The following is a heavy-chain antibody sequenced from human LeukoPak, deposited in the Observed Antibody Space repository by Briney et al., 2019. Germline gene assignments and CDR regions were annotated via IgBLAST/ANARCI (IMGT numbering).Heavy chain of an antibody. CDR1: GGSLSGYY. D-gene: IGHD6-19*01. CDR3: ARGWGRAVAGNFY. J-gene: IGHJ4*02. Sequence: SSETLSLTCAVYGGSLSGYYWSWIRQPPGKGLEWLGEINQSGGTNYNPSLKSRVSISVDTSKSQFSLKLSSVTAADTAVYYCARGWGRAVAGNFYWGRGTPVTVSS. V-gene: IGHV4-34*01. CDR2: INQSGGT.